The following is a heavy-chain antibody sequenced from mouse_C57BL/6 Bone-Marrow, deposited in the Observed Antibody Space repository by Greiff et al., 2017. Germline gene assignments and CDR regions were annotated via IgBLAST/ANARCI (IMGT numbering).Heavy chain of an antibody. V-gene: IGHV14-3*02. Sequence: EVQLQESGAELVKPGASVKLSCTASGFNIKATYMHWVQQRPEQGLEWIGRIDPANDNTKYDPKFQGKATITADTSSNTAYLQLSSLTSEDTAVYYGARKDSGWYFEVWGAGTTGTVSS. CDR2: IDPANDNT. J-gene: IGHJ1*01. CDR3: ARKDSGWYFEV. CDR1: GFNIKATY. D-gene: IGHD1-3*01.